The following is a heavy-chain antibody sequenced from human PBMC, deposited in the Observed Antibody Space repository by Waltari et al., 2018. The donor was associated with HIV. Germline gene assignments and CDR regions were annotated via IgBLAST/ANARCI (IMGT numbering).Heavy chain of an antibody. V-gene: IGHV4-34*02. CDR3: AGAAFYFDSRPLDTFDI. D-gene: IGHD3-22*01. CDR2: INHTGSS. CDR1: GGSFSAYP. Sequence: QVQLQQWGAGLLKPSETLSLTCAVYGGSFSAYPWRWIHQAPGRGREWIGGINHTGSSHYNPAVERRGTITMDASKRQVFLMLTSVTGADTAVYYCAGAAFYFDSRPLDTFDIWGQGTVVSVSS. J-gene: IGHJ3*02.